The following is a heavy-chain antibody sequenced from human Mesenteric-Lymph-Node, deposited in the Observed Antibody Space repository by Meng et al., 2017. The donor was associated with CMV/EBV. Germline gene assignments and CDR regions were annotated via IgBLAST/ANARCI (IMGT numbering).Heavy chain of an antibody. J-gene: IGHJ3*02. CDR2: IRYDGSDK. V-gene: IGHV3-30*02. CDR1: GFTFSSYS. D-gene: IGHD3-16*01. CDR3: AKDLYSRRGRAFDI. Sequence: GESLKISCAASGFTFSSYSMNWVRQAPGKGLEWVAFIRYDGSDKYYADSVKGRFTISRDNSKNTIYLQINSLRAEDTALYYCAKDLYSRRGRAFDIWGQGTMVTVSS.